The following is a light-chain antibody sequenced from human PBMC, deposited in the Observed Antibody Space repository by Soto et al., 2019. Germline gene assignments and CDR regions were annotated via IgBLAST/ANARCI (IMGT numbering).Light chain of an antibody. CDR1: ESIRSW. CDR2: DAS. CDR3: QQYNSYSPYT. V-gene: IGKV1-5*01. Sequence: DIQMTQSPSTLSASVGDRVTITCRASESIRSWLAWYQQKPGKAPKFLIYDASTLESGVPSRFSGSGSGKEFALSISSVQPDDFATYYCQQYNSYSPYTFGQGTKLEIK. J-gene: IGKJ2*01.